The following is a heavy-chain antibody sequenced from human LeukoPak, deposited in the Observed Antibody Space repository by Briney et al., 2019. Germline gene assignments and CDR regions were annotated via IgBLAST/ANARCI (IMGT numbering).Heavy chain of an antibody. CDR3: ARDRRTYCSGGSCYSRPNDY. V-gene: IGHV1-18*04. Sequence: ASVKVSFKASGYTFTGYYMHWVRQAPGQGLEWMGWISAYNGNTNYAQKLQGRVTMTTDTSTSTAYMELRSLRSDDTAVYYCARDRRTYCSGGSCYSRPNDYWGQGTLVTVSS. D-gene: IGHD2-15*01. CDR2: ISAYNGNT. CDR1: GYTFTGYY. J-gene: IGHJ4*02.